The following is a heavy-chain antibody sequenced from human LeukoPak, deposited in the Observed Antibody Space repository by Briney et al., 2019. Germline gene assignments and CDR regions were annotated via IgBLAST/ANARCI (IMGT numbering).Heavy chain of an antibody. CDR1: GFTFSSYS. D-gene: IGHD7-27*01. CDR3: AKDSTPTGDWDAFDI. J-gene: IGHJ3*02. V-gene: IGHV3-21*04. CDR2: ISSSSSYI. Sequence: PGGSLRLSCAASGFTFSSYSMNWVRQAPGKGLEWVSSISSSSSYIYYADSVKGRFTISRDNSKNTLYLQMNSLRAEDTAVYYCAKDSTPTGDWDAFDIWGQGTMVTVSS.